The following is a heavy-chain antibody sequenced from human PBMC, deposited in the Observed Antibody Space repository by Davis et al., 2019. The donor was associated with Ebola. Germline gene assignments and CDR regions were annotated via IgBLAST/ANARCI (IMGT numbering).Heavy chain of an antibody. D-gene: IGHD3-16*01. CDR1: GFTFSSYW. V-gene: IGHV3-7*01. J-gene: IGHJ6*02. CDR2: IKQDGSEK. CDR3: ARDRPLDFFFGDYYGMDV. Sequence: GESLKISCAASGFTFSSYWMSWVRQAPGKGLEWVANIKQDGSEKYYVASVKGRFTISRDNAKNSLYLQMNSLRAEDTAVYYCARDRPLDFFFGDYYGMDVWGQGTTVTVSS.